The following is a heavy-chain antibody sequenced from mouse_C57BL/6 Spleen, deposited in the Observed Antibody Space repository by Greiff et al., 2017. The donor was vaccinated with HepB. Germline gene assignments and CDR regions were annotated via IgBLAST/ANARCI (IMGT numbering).Heavy chain of an antibody. CDR1: GFTFSSYT. Sequence: VQLVESGGGLVKPGGSLKLSCAASGFTFSSYTMSWVRQTPEKRLEWVATISGGGGNTYYPDSVKGRFTISRDNAKNTLYLQMSSLRSEDTALYYCARRGYYGSSYYFDYWGQGTTLTVSS. J-gene: IGHJ2*01. CDR3: ARRGYYGSSYYFDY. D-gene: IGHD1-1*01. V-gene: IGHV5-9*01. CDR2: ISGGGGNT.